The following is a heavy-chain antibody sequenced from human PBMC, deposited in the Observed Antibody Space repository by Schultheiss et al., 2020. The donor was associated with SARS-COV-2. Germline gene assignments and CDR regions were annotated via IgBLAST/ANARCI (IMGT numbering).Heavy chain of an antibody. CDR1: GFTVSSNY. D-gene: IGHD2-2*01. J-gene: IGHJ5*02. Sequence: GESLKISCAASGFTVSSNYMSWVRQAPGKGLEWVSSISSSSSYIYYADSVKGRFTISRDNAKNSLYLQMNSLRAEDTAVYYCANLGRVVPAAPRGFDPWGQGTLVTVSS. V-gene: IGHV3-21*04. CDR2: ISSSSSYI. CDR3: ANLGRVVPAAPRGFDP.